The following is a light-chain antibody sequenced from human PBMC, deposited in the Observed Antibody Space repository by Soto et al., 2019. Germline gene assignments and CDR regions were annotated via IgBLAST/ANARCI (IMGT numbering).Light chain of an antibody. CDR2: DVT. CDR1: SSDVGGYNY. V-gene: IGLV2-14*01. CDR3: SSYTTSNTRQIV. Sequence: QSALTQPASVSGSPGQSITISCTGTSSDVGGYNYVSWYQQHPGKAPKLMIHDVTNRPSGVSNRFSGSKSGNTASLTISGLQPEDEADYYCSSYTTSNTRQIVFGTGTKVTVL. J-gene: IGLJ1*01.